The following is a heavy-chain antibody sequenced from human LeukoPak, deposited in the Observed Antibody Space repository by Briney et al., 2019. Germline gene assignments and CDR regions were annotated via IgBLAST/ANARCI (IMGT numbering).Heavy chain of an antibody. J-gene: IGHJ4*02. CDR2: IRGSGGTT. Sequence: GSLRLSSPASGLTFSSYAMSWVRQAPGKGLEWVSAIRGSGGTTYYADSVKGRFTISRDDSKNTLYLQMNSLRAEDTAAYYCAKGYSTSWLPFFDSWGQGTLVTVSS. CDR1: GLTFSSYA. D-gene: IGHD2-2*01. CDR3: AKGYSTSWLPFFDS. V-gene: IGHV3-23*01.